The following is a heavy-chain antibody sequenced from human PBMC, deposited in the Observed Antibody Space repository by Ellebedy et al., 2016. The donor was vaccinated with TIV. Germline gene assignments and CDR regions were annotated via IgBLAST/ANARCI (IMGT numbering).Heavy chain of an antibody. J-gene: IGHJ5*02. Sequence: MPSETLSLTCGVYGGPFSGYYWSWIRQPPGKGLEWLGEINHSGSTNYNPSLKSRITISMDTSKNQIALMVRSVTAADTAIYYCAREEGFGGAWFDPWGQGTLVIVSS. CDR1: GGPFSGYY. CDR2: INHSGST. V-gene: IGHV4-34*01. CDR3: AREEGFGGAWFDP. D-gene: IGHD3-10*01.